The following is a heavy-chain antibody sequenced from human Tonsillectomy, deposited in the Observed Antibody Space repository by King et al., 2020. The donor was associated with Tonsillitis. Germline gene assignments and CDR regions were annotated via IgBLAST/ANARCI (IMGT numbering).Heavy chain of an antibody. V-gene: IGHV3-23*04. CDR2: ISGRRGGT. CDR3: AKEGSYSLLDAFDF. J-gene: IGHJ3*01. D-gene: IGHD1-26*01. Sequence: VQLVECGGGLFQPGGSLRLSCAASGVTFSNTAMSWVRRAPGKGVEWVSDISGRRGGTYYVDSVKGRFTISRDNSKNTLSLQMNSLRAEDAAVYYCAKEGSYSLLDAFDFWGQGTVVTVSS. CDR1: GVTFSNTA.